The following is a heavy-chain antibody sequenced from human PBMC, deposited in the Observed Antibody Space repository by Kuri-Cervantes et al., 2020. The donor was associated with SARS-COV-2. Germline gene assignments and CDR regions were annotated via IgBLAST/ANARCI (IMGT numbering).Heavy chain of an antibody. Sequence: ASVKVSCKASGYTFTGYYMHWVRQAPGQGLEWMGWINPNSGGTNYAQKFQGRVTMTRDTSISTAYMELSRLRSDDTAVYYCARDLSSSVASFYDYWGQGTLVTVSS. CDR2: INPNSGGT. CDR1: GYTFTGYY. D-gene: IGHD6-6*01. J-gene: IGHJ4*02. CDR3: ARDLSSSVASFYDY. V-gene: IGHV1-2*02.